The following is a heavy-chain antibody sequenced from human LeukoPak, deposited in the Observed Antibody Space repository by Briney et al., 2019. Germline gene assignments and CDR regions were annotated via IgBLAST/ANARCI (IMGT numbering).Heavy chain of an antibody. V-gene: IGHV1-69*05. D-gene: IGHD6-6*01. CDR1: GGTFSSHA. J-gene: IGHJ2*01. Sequence: GASVKVSCKASGGTFSSHAISWVRQAPGQGLEWMGGIIPIFGTANYAQKFQGRVTITTDESTSTAYMELSSLRSEDTAVYYCAREIAARLGFRGYFDLWGRGTLVTVSS. CDR2: IIPIFGTA. CDR3: AREIAARLGFRGYFDL.